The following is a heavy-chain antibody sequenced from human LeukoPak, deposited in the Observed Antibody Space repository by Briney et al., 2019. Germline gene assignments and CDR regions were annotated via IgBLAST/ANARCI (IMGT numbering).Heavy chain of an antibody. CDR1: GYTFTGYY. D-gene: IGHD6-13*01. CDR3: ATDLGSSWIY. Sequence: ASVKVSCKASGYTFTGYYLHWVRQAPGQGLEWMGWINPNSGSTNYAQKFQGRVTMTRDTSISTAYMELSRLSSDDTAVYYCATDLGSSWIYWGQGTLVTVSS. J-gene: IGHJ4*01. V-gene: IGHV1-2*02. CDR2: INPNSGST.